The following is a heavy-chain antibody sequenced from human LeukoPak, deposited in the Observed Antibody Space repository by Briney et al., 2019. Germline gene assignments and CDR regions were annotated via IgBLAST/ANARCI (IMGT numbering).Heavy chain of an antibody. Sequence: PGGSLRLSCAASGFTFSSYSMNWVRQAPGKGLEWVSSISSSSSYIYYADSVKGRFTISRDNAKNSLFLQMNSLRAEDAAVYYCARDLIEPAGTDYWGQGTLVTVSS. V-gene: IGHV3-21*01. CDR3: ARDLIEPAGTDY. D-gene: IGHD2-2*01. CDR1: GFTFSSYS. CDR2: ISSSSSYI. J-gene: IGHJ4*02.